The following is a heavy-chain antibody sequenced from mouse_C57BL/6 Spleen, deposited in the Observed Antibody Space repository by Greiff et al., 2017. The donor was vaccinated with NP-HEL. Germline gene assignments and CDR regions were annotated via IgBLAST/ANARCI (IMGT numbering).Heavy chain of an antibody. CDR3: ARERGLRSPLFAY. CDR1: GFTFSSYA. Sequence: EVHLVESGGGLVKPGGSLKLSCAASGFTFSSYAMSWVRQTPEKRLEWVATISDGGSYTYYPDNVKGRFTISRDNAKNNLYLQMSHLKSEDTAMYYCARERGLRSPLFAYWGQGTLVTVSA. CDR2: ISDGGSYT. D-gene: IGHD1-1*01. J-gene: IGHJ3*01. V-gene: IGHV5-4*01.